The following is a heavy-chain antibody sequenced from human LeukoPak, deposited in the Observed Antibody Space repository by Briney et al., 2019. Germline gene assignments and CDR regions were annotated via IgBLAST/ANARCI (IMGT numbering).Heavy chain of an antibody. Sequence: PSETLSLTCAVYGGSFSGYYWSWIRQPPGKGLEWIREINHSGSTNYNPSLKSRVTISVDTSKNQFSLKLRSVTAADTAVYHCARYSNYVSYNWFDPWGQGTLVTVSS. CDR2: INHSGST. J-gene: IGHJ5*02. CDR1: GGSFSGYY. D-gene: IGHD4-11*01. CDR3: ARYSNYVSYNWFDP. V-gene: IGHV4-34*01.